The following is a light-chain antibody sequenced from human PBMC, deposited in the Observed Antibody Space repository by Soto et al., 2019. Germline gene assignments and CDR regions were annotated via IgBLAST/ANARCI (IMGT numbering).Light chain of an antibody. CDR3: MKATQYPYT. CDR1: QSLVHSDGNTH. CDR2: RIS. Sequence: IVMTQTPLSSPVTLGQPVSISCRSSQSLVHSDGNTHLSWFQQRPGQPPRLLIYRISNRFSRVPDRFSGSGAGTDFPLEISRVEAEDAGVFYCMKATQYPYTFGQGTTLEIK. J-gene: IGKJ2*01. V-gene: IGKV2-24*01.